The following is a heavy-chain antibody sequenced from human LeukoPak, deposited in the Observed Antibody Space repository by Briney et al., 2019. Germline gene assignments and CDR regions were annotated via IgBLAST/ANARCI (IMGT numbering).Heavy chain of an antibody. CDR3: AKPSGTHPNYYFDC. J-gene: IGHJ4*02. CDR2: ISDSGAET. CDR1: GFTFSNYA. D-gene: IGHD1-26*01. V-gene: IGHV3-23*01. Sequence: GGSPRLSRAASGFTFSNYAMSSGRQAPRKGLEWVSAISDSGAETFYADSVKGRFTISRDNSKSTLYLQMHSLRAEDTAEYYCAKPSGTHPNYYFDCWGQGTLVTVSS.